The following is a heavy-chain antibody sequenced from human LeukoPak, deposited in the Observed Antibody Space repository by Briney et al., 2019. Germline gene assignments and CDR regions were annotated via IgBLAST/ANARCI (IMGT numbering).Heavy chain of an antibody. CDR2: INPSGGST. CDR3: ARATGYSSSWAPFEY. J-gene: IGHJ4*02. V-gene: IGHV1-46*01. Sequence: ASVKVSCQASGYTFTNYNMHWVQQAPGQGLEWMGIINPSGGSTSYAQKFQGRVTMSRDMSTRTVYMELSRLRYEDTDVYYCARATGYSSSWAPFEYWGEGIMVTVSS. D-gene: IGHD6-13*01. CDR1: GYTFTNYN.